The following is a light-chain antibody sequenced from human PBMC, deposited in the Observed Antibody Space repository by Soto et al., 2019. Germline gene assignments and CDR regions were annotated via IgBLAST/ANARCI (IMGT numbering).Light chain of an antibody. J-gene: IGLJ1*01. CDR2: DVS. V-gene: IGLV2-14*01. CDR1: SSDVGGYNY. Sequence: QSVLTQPASVSGSPGQSITISCTGTSSDVGGYNYVSWYQQHPGKAPKLMIYDVSNRPSGVSNRFSGSESGNTASPTISGLQAEDEADYYCSSYTSSSTRVFGTGTKVTVL. CDR3: SSYTSSSTRV.